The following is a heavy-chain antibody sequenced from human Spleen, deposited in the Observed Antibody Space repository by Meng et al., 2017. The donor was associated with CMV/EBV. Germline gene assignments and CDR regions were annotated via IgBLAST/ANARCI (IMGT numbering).Heavy chain of an antibody. CDR1: GFTFSSYW. V-gene: IGHV3-7*03. D-gene: IGHD2-2*01. CDR3: ARQYCSTTTCYVNY. CDR2: IKQDGSEK. J-gene: IGHJ4*02. Sequence: GGSLRLSCAASGFTFSSYWMHWVRQAPGKGLEWVANIKQDGSEKYYVDSVKGRFTISRDSAKNSLYLQMNSLRAEDTAVYYCARQYCSTTTCYVNYWGQGTLVTVSS.